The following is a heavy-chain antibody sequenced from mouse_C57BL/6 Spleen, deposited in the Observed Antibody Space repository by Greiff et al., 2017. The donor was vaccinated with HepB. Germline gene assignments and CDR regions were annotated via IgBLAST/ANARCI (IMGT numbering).Heavy chain of an antibody. CDR3: ARRWDYYAMDY. D-gene: IGHD1-1*02. J-gene: IGHJ4*01. V-gene: IGHV1-54*01. CDR2: INPGSGGT. Sequence: VQLQQSGAELVRPGTSVKVSCKASGYSLTNYLVEWVKQRPGQGLEWIGVINPGSGGTNYNEKFKGKATLTADKSSSTAYMQLSSLTSEDSAVYFCARRWDYYAMDYWGQGTSVTVSS. CDR1: GYSLTNYL.